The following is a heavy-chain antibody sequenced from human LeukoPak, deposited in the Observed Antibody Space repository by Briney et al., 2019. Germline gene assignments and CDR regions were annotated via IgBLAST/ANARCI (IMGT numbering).Heavy chain of an antibody. CDR3: ARSLTTLTYEGY. CDR2: INSGSTYT. J-gene: IGHJ4*02. CDR1: GLTFSTYS. Sequence: GGSLRLSCAASGLTFSTYSMNWVRQAPGKGLEWVSSINSGSTYTYYTESVKGRFTVSRDNAKNSLFLQMNSLRAEDTAIYYCARSLTTLTYEGYWGQGTLVTVSS. V-gene: IGHV3-21*01. D-gene: IGHD1-1*01.